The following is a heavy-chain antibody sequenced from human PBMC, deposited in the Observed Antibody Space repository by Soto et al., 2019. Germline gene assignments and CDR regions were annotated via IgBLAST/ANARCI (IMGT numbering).Heavy chain of an antibody. J-gene: IGHJ4*02. Sequence: QGQLVQSGAEMKKPGASVKVSCKASGYTFTAFYLYWVRQAPGQGLEWVGRLNPKNGDTNYAQRFQGRVTMTRDTSVSTAYLELSSMRSDDTAFYYCATFTQAPKGLGFWGQGNLVTVSS. D-gene: IGHD5-12*01. CDR1: GYTFTAFY. CDR3: ATFTQAPKGLGF. CDR2: LNPKNGDT. V-gene: IGHV1-2*06.